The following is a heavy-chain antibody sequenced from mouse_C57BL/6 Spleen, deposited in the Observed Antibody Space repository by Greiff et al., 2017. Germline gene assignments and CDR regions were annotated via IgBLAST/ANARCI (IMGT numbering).Heavy chain of an antibody. CDR1: GFTFSDYG. Sequence: EVHLVESGGGLVKPGGSLKLSCAASGFTFSDYGMHWVRQAPEKGLEWVAYISSGSSTIYYADTVKGRFTISRDNAKNTLFLQMTSLRSEDTAMYYCAREGTTVVRAMDYWGQGTSVTVSS. CDR3: AREGTTVVRAMDY. D-gene: IGHD1-1*01. V-gene: IGHV5-17*01. CDR2: ISSGSSTI. J-gene: IGHJ4*01.